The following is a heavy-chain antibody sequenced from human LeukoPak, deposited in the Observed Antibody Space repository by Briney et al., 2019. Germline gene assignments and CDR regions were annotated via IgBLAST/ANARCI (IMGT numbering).Heavy chain of an antibody. CDR3: ARSGYDIIFDY. Sequence: QSRGSLRLSCAASGFTFSSFEMNWVRQAPGKGLEWVSFISGDGNTIYYADSVKGRFTISRDNAKHSVYMQMNSLRDEDTALYYCARSGYDIIFDYWGQGTLVTVAS. D-gene: IGHD5-12*01. J-gene: IGHJ4*02. V-gene: IGHV3-48*03. CDR1: GFTFSSFE. CDR2: ISGDGNTI.